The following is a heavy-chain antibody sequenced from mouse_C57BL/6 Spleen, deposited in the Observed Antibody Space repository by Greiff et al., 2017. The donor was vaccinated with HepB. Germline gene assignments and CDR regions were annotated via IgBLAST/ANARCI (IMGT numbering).Heavy chain of an antibody. J-gene: IGHJ1*03. Sequence: VKLMESGAELVKPGASVKISCKASGYAFSSYWMNWVKQRPGKGLEWIGQIYPGDGDTNYNGKFKGKATLPADKSSSTAYMQLSSLTSEDSAVYFCARWTTVVAPHWYFDVWGTGTTVTVSS. CDR1: GYAFSSYW. CDR2: IYPGDGDT. CDR3: ARWTTVVAPHWYFDV. D-gene: IGHD1-1*01. V-gene: IGHV1-80*01.